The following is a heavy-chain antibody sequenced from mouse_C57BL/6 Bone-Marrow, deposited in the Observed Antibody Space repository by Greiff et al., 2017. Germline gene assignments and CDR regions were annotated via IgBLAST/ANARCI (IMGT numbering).Heavy chain of an antibody. CDR2: ISNLAYSI. CDR1: GFTFSDYG. CDR3: ATRYGSSPWWYFDV. Sequence: EVQLVESGGGLVQPGGSLKLSCAASGFTFSDYGMAWVRQAPRKGPEWVAFISNLAYSIYYADTVTGRFTISRENAKNTLYLEMSSLRSEDTAMYYCATRYGSSPWWYFDVWGTGTTVTVSS. V-gene: IGHV5-15*01. D-gene: IGHD1-1*01. J-gene: IGHJ1*03.